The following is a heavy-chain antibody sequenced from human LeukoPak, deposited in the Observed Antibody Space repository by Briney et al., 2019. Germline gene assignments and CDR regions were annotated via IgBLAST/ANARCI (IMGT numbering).Heavy chain of an antibody. CDR2: ISSSGSTI. J-gene: IGHJ4*02. CDR1: GFIFSDYY. V-gene: IGHV3-11*01. D-gene: IGHD3-22*01. CDR3: ARNFYDSSGYYRIDS. Sequence: GGSLRLSCAASGFIFSDYYMDWVRQAPGKGLEWVSYISSSGSTISYAESVKGRLTVSRDNARNSVYLQMNSLRAEDTGVYYCARNFYDSSGYYRIDSWGQGTLVTVSS.